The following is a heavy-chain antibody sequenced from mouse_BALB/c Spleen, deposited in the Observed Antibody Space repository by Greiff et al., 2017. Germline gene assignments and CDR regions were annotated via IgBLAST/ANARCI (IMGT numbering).Heavy chain of an antibody. D-gene: IGHD1-2*01. V-gene: IGHV5-9-4*01. CDR3: VVTTARAMDY. J-gene: IGHJ4*01. CDR2: ISSGGSYT. CDR1: GFTFSSYA. Sequence: EVQLVESGGGLVKPGGSLKLSCAASGFTFSSYAMSWVRQSPEKRLEWVAEISSGGSYTYYPDTVTGRFTISRDNAKNTLYLEMSSLRSEDTAMYYCVVTTARAMDYWGQGTSVTVSS.